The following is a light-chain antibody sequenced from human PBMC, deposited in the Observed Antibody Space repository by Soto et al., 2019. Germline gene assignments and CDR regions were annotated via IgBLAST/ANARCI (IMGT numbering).Light chain of an antibody. CDR3: CSYTSSDTYV. Sequence: QSVLAQPASVSGSPGQSIIISCTGTSSDVGLYDYVSWYQQYLGKAPKLIIYEVSNRPSGISNRFSGSKSGHTASLTISRLQSEDEADYYCCSYTSSDTYVFGTGTKVTVL. V-gene: IGLV2-14*01. CDR2: EVS. J-gene: IGLJ1*01. CDR1: SSDVGLYDY.